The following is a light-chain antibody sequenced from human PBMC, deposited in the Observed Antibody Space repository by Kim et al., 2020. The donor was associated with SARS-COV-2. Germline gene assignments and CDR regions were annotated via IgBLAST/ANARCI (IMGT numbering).Light chain of an antibody. J-gene: IGLJ3*02. CDR3: GTWDSSLSGV. Sequence: PGKKVTISCSGSSSNIGNNYVSWYQQLPGTAPKLLIYDNNKRPAGIPDRFSGSKSGTSATLGITGLQTGDEADYYCGTWDSSLSGVFGGGTQLTVL. V-gene: IGLV1-51*01. CDR1: SSNIGNNY. CDR2: DNN.